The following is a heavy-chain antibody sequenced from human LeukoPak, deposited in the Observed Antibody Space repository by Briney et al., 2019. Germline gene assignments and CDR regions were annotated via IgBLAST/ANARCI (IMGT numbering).Heavy chain of an antibody. J-gene: IGHJ3*02. Sequence: GGSLRLSCAASGFTFSSYWMHWVRQAPGKGLVWVSRINTDGSSTSYADSVKGRFTISRDNAKNSLYLQMNSLRAEDTAVYYCARDIVFYYYDSSGYFGAFDIWGQGTMVTVSS. CDR2: INTDGSST. V-gene: IGHV3-74*01. CDR1: GFTFSSYW. CDR3: ARDIVFYYYDSSGYFGAFDI. D-gene: IGHD3-22*01.